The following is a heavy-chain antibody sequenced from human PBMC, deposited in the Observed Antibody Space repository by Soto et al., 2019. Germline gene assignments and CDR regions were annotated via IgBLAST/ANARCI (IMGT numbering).Heavy chain of an antibody. CDR3: AKDKMDYGLFDS. CDR1: GFTFSSYG. D-gene: IGHD4-17*01. V-gene: IGHV3-30*18. Sequence: GGSLRLSCSASGFTFSSYGMHWVRQAPGKGLEWVAFISYEGSTKYYADSVKGRFTISRDNSKNTLYLQMSSLRAEDSALYYCAKDKMDYGLFDSWGQGTLVTVSS. J-gene: IGHJ4*02. CDR2: ISYEGSTK.